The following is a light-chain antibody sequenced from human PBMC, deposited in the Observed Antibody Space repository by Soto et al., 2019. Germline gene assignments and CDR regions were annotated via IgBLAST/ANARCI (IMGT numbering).Light chain of an antibody. V-gene: IGKV3-20*01. CDR1: QRMTNNF. CDR2: GAS. Sequence: EIVLTQSQDTLSLSPGERVTLSCRASQRMTNNFLAWFQQKPGLAPRLLIHGASTRASGVPDRFTGGGSGTDFVLTISRVEPEYFAVYYCQQYGRSPFTFGQGTKLQIK. J-gene: IGKJ2*01. CDR3: QQYGRSPFT.